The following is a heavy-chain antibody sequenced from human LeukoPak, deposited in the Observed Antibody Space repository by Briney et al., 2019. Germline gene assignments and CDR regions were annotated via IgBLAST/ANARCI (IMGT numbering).Heavy chain of an antibody. V-gene: IGHV1-18*04. CDR1: GFTFTSDG. CDR3: ARVEITMVRGPDRVDY. D-gene: IGHD3-10*01. CDR2: ISAYNGNT. J-gene: IGHJ4*02. Sequence: ASVKVSCKASGFTFTSDGISWVRQAPGQGLEWVGWISAYNGNTNYAQKLQGRVTMTTDTSTSTAYMELRSLRSDDTAVYYCARVEITMVRGPDRVDYWGQGTLVTVSS.